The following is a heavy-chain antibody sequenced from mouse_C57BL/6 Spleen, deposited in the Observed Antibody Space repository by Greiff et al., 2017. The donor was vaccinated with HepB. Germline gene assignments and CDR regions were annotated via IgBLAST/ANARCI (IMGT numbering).Heavy chain of an antibody. D-gene: IGHD2-4*01. J-gene: IGHJ3*01. CDR2: ISDGGSYT. Sequence: EVKLVESGGGLVKPGGSLKLSCAASGFTFSSYAMSWVRQTPEKRLEWVATISDGGSYTYYPDNVKGRFTISRDNAKNNLYLQMSHLKSEDTAMYYCARGGNYDYLFAYWGQGTLGTVSA. CDR3: ARGGNYDYLFAY. V-gene: IGHV5-4*03. CDR1: GFTFSSYA.